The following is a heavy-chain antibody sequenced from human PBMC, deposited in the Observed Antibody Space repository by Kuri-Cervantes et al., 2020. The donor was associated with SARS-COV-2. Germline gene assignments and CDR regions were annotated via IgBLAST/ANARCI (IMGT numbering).Heavy chain of an antibody. CDR2: ISYDGSTT. CDR1: GFTFSSYA. Sequence: LSLTCAASGFTFSSYAMHWVRQAPGKGLQWVALISYDGSTTYYGDFVKGRFTIPRDQSKNTLYLQINSLRPEDTAVYYCAKDQYYFGSGVGAFDIWGQGTMVTVSS. J-gene: IGHJ3*02. D-gene: IGHD2-15*01. CDR3: AKDQYYFGSGVGAFDI. V-gene: IGHV3-30*18.